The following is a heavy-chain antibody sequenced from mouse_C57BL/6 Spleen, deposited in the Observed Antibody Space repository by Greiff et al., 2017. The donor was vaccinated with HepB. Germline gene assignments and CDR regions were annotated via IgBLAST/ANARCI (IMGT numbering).Heavy chain of an antibody. D-gene: IGHD2-2*01. V-gene: IGHV1-64*01. Sequence: QVQLQQSGAELVKPGASVKLSCKASGYTFTSYWMHWVKQRPGQGLEWIGMIHPNSGSTNYNEKFKSKATLTVDKSSSTAYMQLSSLTSEDSAVYYCARSGYETGDYWGQGTTLTVSS. CDR1: GYTFTSYW. CDR2: IHPNSGST. J-gene: IGHJ2*01. CDR3: ARSGYETGDY.